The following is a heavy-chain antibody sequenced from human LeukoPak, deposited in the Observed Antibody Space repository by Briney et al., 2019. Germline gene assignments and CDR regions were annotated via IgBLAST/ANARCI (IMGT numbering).Heavy chain of an antibody. CDR3: ARASLGQGHYYDSSGYYLDY. J-gene: IGHJ4*02. CDR2: IYYSGST. Sequence: SETLSLTCTVSGGSISSYYWSWIRQPPGKGLEWIGYIYYSGSTNYNPSLKSRVTISVDTSKNQFSLKLSSVTAADTAVYYCARASLGQGHYYDSSGYYLDYWGQGTLVTVSS. D-gene: IGHD3-22*01. CDR1: GGSISSYY. V-gene: IGHV4-59*01.